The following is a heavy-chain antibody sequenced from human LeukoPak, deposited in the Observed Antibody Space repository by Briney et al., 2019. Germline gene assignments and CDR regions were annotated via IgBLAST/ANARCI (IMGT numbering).Heavy chain of an antibody. J-gene: IGHJ4*02. CDR3: ARPNSGYDWQHMAI. V-gene: IGHV1-69*06. CDR2: IIPIFGTA. CDR1: GGTFSSYA. Sequence: ASVKVSCKASGGTFSSYAISWVRQAPGQGLEWMGGIIPIFGTANYAQKFQGRVTITADKSTSTAYMELSSLRSEDTAVYYCARPNSGYDWQHMAIWGQGTLVTVSS. D-gene: IGHD5-12*01.